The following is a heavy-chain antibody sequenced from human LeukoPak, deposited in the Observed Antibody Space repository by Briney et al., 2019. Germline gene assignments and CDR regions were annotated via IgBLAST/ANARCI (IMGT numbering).Heavy chain of an antibody. Sequence: GGSLRLSCAASGFTFSSYWMSWVRQAPGKGLEWVANIKQDGSEKYYVDSVKGRFTISRDNAKNSLYLQMNSLRAEDTAVYYCAREGTGRYYYYYYMDVWGKGTTVTISS. CDR3: AREGTGRYYYYYYMDV. J-gene: IGHJ6*03. D-gene: IGHD1-1*01. CDR2: IKQDGSEK. V-gene: IGHV3-7*01. CDR1: GFTFSSYW.